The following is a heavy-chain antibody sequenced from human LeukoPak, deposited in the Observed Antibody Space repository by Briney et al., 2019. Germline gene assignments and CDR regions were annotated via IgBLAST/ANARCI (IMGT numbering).Heavy chain of an antibody. D-gene: IGHD5-12*01. CDR3: AAHTAGRGSGY. V-gene: IGHV4-59*08. CDR1: GASISSYY. Sequence: SETLSLTCSVSGASISSYYWSWIRQPPGKGLEWIGHIYDSGSTKYNPSLKSRVTISVDTSKNQFSLTLSSVTAADTAVYYCAAHTAGRGSGYWGQAILVAVSA. CDR2: IYDSGST. J-gene: IGHJ4*02.